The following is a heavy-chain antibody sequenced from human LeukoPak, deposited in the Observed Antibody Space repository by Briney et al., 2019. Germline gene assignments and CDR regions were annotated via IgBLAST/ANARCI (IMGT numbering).Heavy chain of an antibody. CDR3: TRDLGYASGWYWDH. CDR2: TYYRSKWYN. Sequence: SQTLSLTCAISGDSVSSNNAAWNWIRQSPSRGLEWLGRTYYRSKWYNDYTVSVKSRITINPDTSKNQFSLQLNSVSPEDTAVYYCTRDLGYASGWYWDHWGQGILVTVSS. V-gene: IGHV6-1*01. D-gene: IGHD6-19*01. J-gene: IGHJ4*02. CDR1: GDSVSSNNAA.